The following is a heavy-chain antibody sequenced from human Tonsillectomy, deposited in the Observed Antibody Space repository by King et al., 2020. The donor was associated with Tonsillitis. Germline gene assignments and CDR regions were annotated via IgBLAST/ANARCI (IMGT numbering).Heavy chain of an antibody. Sequence: VQLQQWGAGLLKPSETLSLTCAVYGGSFSGYFWSWIRQPPGKGLEWIGEINHSGSTNYNPSLKSRVTISVDTSKNQFSLMLSSVTAADRAVYYCRGYYYDRSGSPAAAAAGYYYYGMDVWGQGTTVTVSS. CDR2: INHSGST. CDR3: RGYYYDRSGSPAAAAAGYYYYGMDV. J-gene: IGHJ6*02. D-gene: IGHD3-22*01. V-gene: IGHV4-34*01. CDR1: GGSFSGYF.